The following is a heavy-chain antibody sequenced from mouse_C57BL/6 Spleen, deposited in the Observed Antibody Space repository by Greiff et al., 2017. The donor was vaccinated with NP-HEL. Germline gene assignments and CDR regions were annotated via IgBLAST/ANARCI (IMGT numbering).Heavy chain of an antibody. CDR1: GFTFSNYW. D-gene: IGHD1-1*01. V-gene: IGHV6-3*01. Sequence: EVKLVESGGGLVQPGGSMKLSCVASGFTFSNYWMNWVRQSPEKGLEWVAQIRLKSDNYATHYAESVKGRFTISRDDSKSSVYLQMNNLRAEDTGIYYCTVEPYYGSSDWYFDVWGTGTTVTVSS. CDR2: IRLKSDNYAT. CDR3: TVEPYYGSSDWYFDV. J-gene: IGHJ1*03.